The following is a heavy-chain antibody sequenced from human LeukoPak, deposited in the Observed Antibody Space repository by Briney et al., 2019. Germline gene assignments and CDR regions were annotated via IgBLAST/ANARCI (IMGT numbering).Heavy chain of an antibody. Sequence: GGSLRLSCAASGFTFSSYSMNWVRQAPGKGLEWVSYISSSSTIYYADSVKGRFTISRDNAKNSLYLQMNSLRAEDTAVYYCARDDSSAVDAFDIWGQGTMVTVSS. CDR3: ARDDSSAVDAFDI. V-gene: IGHV3-48*01. CDR1: GFTFSSYS. J-gene: IGHJ3*02. CDR2: ISSSSTI. D-gene: IGHD3-22*01.